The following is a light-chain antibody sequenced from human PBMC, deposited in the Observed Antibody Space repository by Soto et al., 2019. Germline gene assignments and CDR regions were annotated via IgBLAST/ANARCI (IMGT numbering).Light chain of an antibody. CDR2: EVS. Sequence: QSALTQPASVSGSPGQSITISCTGTSSDVGTYKYVSWYQQLPGKAPKLMIYEVSNRPSGVSNRFSGSKSGNTASLTISGLQAEDEADYYCSSYTSSSTLDYVFGTGTKLTVL. CDR1: SSDVGTYKY. V-gene: IGLV2-14*01. J-gene: IGLJ1*01. CDR3: SSYTSSSTLDYV.